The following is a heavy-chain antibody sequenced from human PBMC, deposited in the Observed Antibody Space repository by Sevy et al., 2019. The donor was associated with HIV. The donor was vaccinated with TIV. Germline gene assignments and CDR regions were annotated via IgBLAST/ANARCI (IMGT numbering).Heavy chain of an antibody. V-gene: IGHV2-5*01. J-gene: IGHJ4*02. D-gene: IGHD3-16*02. CDR1: GFSLSTCGVG. Sequence: SGPTLVNPTQTLTLTCTFSGFSLSTCGVGVGWIRQPPGNALEWLALIYWNDDKRYSPSLKSRLTITKDTSKNQVVLTMTNMDPVDTATYYCAHSALYDYVWGSYRPYYFDYWGQGTLVTVSS. CDR3: AHSALYDYVWGSYRPYYFDY. CDR2: IYWNDDK.